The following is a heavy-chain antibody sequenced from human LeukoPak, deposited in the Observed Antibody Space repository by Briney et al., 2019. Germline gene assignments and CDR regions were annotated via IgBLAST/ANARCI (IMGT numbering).Heavy chain of an antibody. J-gene: IGHJ2*01. Sequence: PGGSLRLSCAASGFTFSSYSMNWVRQAPGKGLEWVSSISSSSSYIYYADSVKGRFTISRDNAKNSLYLQMNSLRAEDTAVYYCARELFVVVPAAQSRGYFDLWGRGTLVTVSS. V-gene: IGHV3-21*01. CDR2: ISSSSSYI. CDR3: ARELFVVVPAAQSRGYFDL. CDR1: GFTFSSYS. D-gene: IGHD2-2*01.